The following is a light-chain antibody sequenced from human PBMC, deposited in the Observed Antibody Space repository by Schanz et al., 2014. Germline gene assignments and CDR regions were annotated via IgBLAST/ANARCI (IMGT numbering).Light chain of an antibody. CDR3: GTWDSSLSPWV. Sequence: QSVLTQPPSVSAAPGQKVTISCSGTISNIENNYVSWYQQLPGTAAKLLIYDNDKRPSGIPDRFSGSKSGTSATLGITGLQSGDEADYYCGTWDSSLSPWVFGGGTKLTVL. CDR1: ISNIENNY. CDR2: DND. J-gene: IGLJ3*02. V-gene: IGLV1-51*01.